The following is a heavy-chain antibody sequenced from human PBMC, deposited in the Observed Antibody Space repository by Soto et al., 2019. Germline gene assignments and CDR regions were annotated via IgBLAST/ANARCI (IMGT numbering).Heavy chain of an antibody. CDR3: ARDRRQSITMVRGVIMINAYGMDV. J-gene: IGHJ6*02. D-gene: IGHD3-10*01. Sequence: ASVKVSCKASGYTFTGYYRHWERQAPGQGLEWMGWINPNSGGTNYAQKFQGRVTMTRDTSISTAYMELSRLRSDDTAVYYCARDRRQSITMVRGVIMINAYGMDVWGQGTTVPVSS. V-gene: IGHV1-2*02. CDR2: INPNSGGT. CDR1: GYTFTGYY.